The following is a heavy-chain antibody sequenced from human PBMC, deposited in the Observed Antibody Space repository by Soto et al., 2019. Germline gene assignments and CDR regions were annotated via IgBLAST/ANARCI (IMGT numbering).Heavy chain of an antibody. J-gene: IGHJ4*02. Sequence: GGSLRLSCAASGFTFSSYGMHWVRQAPGKGLEWVAVISYDGSNKYYADSVKGRFTISRDSSKNTLYLQMNSLRAEDTAVYYCAKVSTMVTQGILRDYWGQGTLVTVSS. D-gene: IGHD4-17*01. V-gene: IGHV3-30*18. CDR1: GFTFSSYG. CDR3: AKVSTMVTQGILRDY. CDR2: ISYDGSNK.